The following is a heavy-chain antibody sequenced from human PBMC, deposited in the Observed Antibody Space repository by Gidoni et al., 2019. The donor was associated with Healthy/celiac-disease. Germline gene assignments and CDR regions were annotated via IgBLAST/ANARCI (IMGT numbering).Heavy chain of an antibody. J-gene: IGHJ3*02. V-gene: IGHV3-30*18. CDR1: GFTFSSYG. CDR3: AKLDRRTGLGDAFDI. CDR2: ISYDGSNK. D-gene: IGHD7-27*01. Sequence: QVQLLESGGGVVQPGRSLRLSCAASGFTFSSYGMHWVRQAPGKGLEWVAVISYDGSNKYYADSVKGRFTISRDNSKNTLYLQMNSLRAEDTAVYYCAKLDRRTGLGDAFDIWGQGTMVTVSS.